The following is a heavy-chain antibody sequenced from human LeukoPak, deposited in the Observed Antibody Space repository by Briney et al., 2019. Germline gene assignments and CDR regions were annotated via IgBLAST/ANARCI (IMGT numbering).Heavy chain of an antibody. V-gene: IGHV4-4*07. D-gene: IGHD2-2*01. CDR3: TRVAYCSSTSCSWGAFDI. CDR1: GGSISSYY. CDR2: IYTSGST. Sequence: SETLSLTCTVSGGSISSYYWSWIRQPAGKGLEWIGRIYTSGSTNYNPSLKSGVTMSVDTSKTQFSLKLSSVTAADTAVYYCTRVAYCSSTSCSWGAFDIWGQGTMVTVSS. J-gene: IGHJ3*02.